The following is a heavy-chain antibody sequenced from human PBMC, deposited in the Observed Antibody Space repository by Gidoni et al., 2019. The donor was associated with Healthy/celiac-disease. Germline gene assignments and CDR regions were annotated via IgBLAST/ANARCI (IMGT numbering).Heavy chain of an antibody. J-gene: IGHJ6*02. Sequence: QVQLVESGGGVVQPGRSLRLSCAAAGCTFSSHAMHWVRQAPGKGLEWVAVIWYDGSNKYYADSVKGRFTISRDNSKNTLYLQMNSLRAEDTAVYYCARDSGIAVAGTTSYGMDVWGQGTTVTVSS. D-gene: IGHD6-19*01. CDR3: ARDSGIAVAGTTSYGMDV. V-gene: IGHV3-33*01. CDR2: IWYDGSNK. CDR1: GCTFSSHA.